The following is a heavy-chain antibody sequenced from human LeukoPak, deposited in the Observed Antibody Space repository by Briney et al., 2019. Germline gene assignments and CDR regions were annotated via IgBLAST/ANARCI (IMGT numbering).Heavy chain of an antibody. J-gene: IGHJ4*02. V-gene: IGHV3-30*18. D-gene: IGHD3-3*01. CDR3: AKEGFFLDY. CDR1: GFTFSSYG. CDR2: ISYDGSNK. Sequence: GGSLRLSRAASGFTFSSYGMHWVRQAPGKGLEWVAVISYDGSNKYYADSVKGRFTISRDNSKNTLYLQMNSLRAEDTAVYYCAKEGFFLDYWGQGTLVAVSS.